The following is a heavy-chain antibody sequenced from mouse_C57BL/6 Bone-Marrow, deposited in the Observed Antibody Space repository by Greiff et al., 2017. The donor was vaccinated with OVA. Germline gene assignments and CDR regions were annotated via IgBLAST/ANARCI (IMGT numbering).Heavy chain of an antibody. CDR3: ARTGIYYYGSSYLFAY. D-gene: IGHD1-1*01. CDR2: IDPEDGET. V-gene: IGHV14-2*01. CDR1: GFNIKDYY. J-gene: IGHJ3*01. Sequence: VQLQQSGAELVKPGASVKLSCTASGFNIKDYYMHWVKQRTEQGLEWIGRIDPEDGETTYAPKFHGKATITADTSSNTAYLQLSSLTSEDTAVYYCARTGIYYYGSSYLFAYWGQGTLVTVSA.